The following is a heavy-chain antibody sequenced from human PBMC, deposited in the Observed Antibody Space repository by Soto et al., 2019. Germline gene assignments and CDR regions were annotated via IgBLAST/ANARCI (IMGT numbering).Heavy chain of an antibody. V-gene: IGHV3-23*01. Sequence: GGSLRLSCAAYGFTFSIFAMGGVRQSPGKGWEWVSIISGSGGSTYYADAVKGRFTIYKDNSMGTLYLQMKSLRVEDTAIYYCAKEVSLGSTVDLGYWGQGTLVTVSS. CDR3: AKEVSLGSTVDLGY. CDR2: ISGSGGST. D-gene: IGHD7-27*01. J-gene: IGHJ4*02. CDR1: GFTFSIFA.